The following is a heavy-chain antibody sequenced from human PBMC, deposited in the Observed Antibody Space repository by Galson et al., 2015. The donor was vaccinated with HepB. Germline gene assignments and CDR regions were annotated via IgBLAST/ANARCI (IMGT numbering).Heavy chain of an antibody. V-gene: IGHV3-23*01. CDR3: AKDMQATY. J-gene: IGHJ4*02. Sequence: SLRLSCAASGFTFSGAAMTWVRQAPGKGLEWVSLISSSGDSTYYADSVKGRFTISRDDSKNTLYLHMNNLRAEDTAVYYCAKDMQATYWGQGTQVTVSS. CDR1: GFTFSGAA. CDR2: ISSSGDST. D-gene: IGHD2-2*01.